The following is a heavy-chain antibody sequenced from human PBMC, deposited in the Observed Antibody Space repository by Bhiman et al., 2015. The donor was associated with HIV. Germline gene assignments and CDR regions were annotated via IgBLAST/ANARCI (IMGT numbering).Heavy chain of an antibody. CDR1: RFTFSAYD. Sequence: QVQLVESGGGVVQPGGSLRLSCAASRFTFSAYDMHWVRQAPGKGLEWVAFIRSDGSNKYYADSVKGRFTISRDNAKNSLYLQMNSLRAEDTAVYYCVRGYTYGNRLLGFDYWGLGTLVTVSS. J-gene: IGHJ4*02. D-gene: IGHD5-18*01. CDR2: IRSDGSNK. V-gene: IGHV3-30*02. CDR3: VRGYTYGNRLLGFDY.